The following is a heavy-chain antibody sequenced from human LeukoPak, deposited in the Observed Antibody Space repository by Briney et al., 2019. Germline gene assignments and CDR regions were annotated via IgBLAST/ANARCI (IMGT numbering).Heavy chain of an antibody. D-gene: IGHD1-20*01. CDR2: ISGTSTYI. J-gene: IGHJ4*02. CDR1: GFTFDKYF. V-gene: IGHV3-21*01. Sequence: GGSLRLSSATSGFTFDKYFIHWVRQAPGKGLDWVSSISGTSTYIDYADSVKGRFTISRDNAKNSLYLQMNSLRVEDTAVYYCARNPRTSITGTGGDYWGQGTLVTVSS. CDR3: ARNPRTSITGTGGDY.